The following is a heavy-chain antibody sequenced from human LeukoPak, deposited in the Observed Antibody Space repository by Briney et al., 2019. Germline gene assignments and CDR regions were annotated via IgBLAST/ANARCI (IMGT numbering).Heavy chain of an antibody. CDR3: ARDASGGNVPFDY. J-gene: IGHJ4*02. D-gene: IGHD4-23*01. CDR1: GFTFNTFE. V-gene: IGHV3-48*03. CDR2: ISGGGETT. Sequence: GGSLRLSCAASGFTFNTFEMNWVRQAPGKGLEWVSYISGGGETTYYADSVKGRFTISRDNGKNSLYLQMNSLRVEDTAVYYFARDASGGNVPFDYWGQGTPVTVSS.